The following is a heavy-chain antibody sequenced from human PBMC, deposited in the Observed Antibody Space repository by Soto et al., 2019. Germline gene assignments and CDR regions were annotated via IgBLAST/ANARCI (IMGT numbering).Heavy chain of an antibody. CDR1: GGTFSSYA. J-gene: IGHJ6*02. CDR2: IIPIFGTA. V-gene: IGHV1-69*13. CDR3: ARARYGGNADYYYGMDV. D-gene: IGHD4-17*01. Sequence: SVKVSCKASGGTFSSYAISWVRQAPGQGLEWMGGIIPIFGTANYAQKFQGRVTITADESTSTAYMELSSLRSEDTAVYYCARARYGGNADYYYGMDVWGQGTTVTVSS.